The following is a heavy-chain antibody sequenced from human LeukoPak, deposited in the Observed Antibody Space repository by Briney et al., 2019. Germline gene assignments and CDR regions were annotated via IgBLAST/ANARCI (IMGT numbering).Heavy chain of an antibody. D-gene: IGHD3-10*01. Sequence: GGSLRLSCGPSGFTFSSYSMNGVRQARGRGVGGVSSISSSSSYIYYADSVKGRFTISRDNAKNSLYLQMNSLRAEDTAVYYCARETGSYGSGGTIDYWGQGTLVTVSS. CDR2: ISSSSSYI. J-gene: IGHJ4*02. CDR3: ARETGSYGSGGTIDY. V-gene: IGHV3-21*01. CDR1: GFTFSSYS.